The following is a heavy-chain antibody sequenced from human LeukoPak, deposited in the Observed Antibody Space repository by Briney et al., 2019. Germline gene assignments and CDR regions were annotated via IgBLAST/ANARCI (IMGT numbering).Heavy chain of an antibody. CDR1: GFTFSIHG. J-gene: IGHJ4*02. D-gene: IGHD3-22*01. V-gene: IGHV3-23*01. CDR2: ISPGGEIP. CDR3: AKDDGWLYYNH. Sequence: GGTLRLSCAASGFTFSIHGMNWVRQAPGKGLEWVSGISPGGEIPYYADSVKGRFTISRDNSKDTVSLQMYSLRDEDTATYYCAKDDGWLYYNHWGQGTLVTVSS.